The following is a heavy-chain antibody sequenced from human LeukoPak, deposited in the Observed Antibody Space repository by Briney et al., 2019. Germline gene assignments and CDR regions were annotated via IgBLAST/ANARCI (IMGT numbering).Heavy chain of an antibody. CDR1: GFTFSNYA. CDR3: TRDPGDV. Sequence: GGSLRLSCAASGFTFSNYAMTWVRQAPGKGLEWVSGISGSSSNIQYADSVKGRFTLSRDNAKNSLYLQMNSLRVEDTAVYFCTRDPGDVWGKGTTVIVSS. CDR2: ISGSSSNI. J-gene: IGHJ6*03. V-gene: IGHV3-21*01.